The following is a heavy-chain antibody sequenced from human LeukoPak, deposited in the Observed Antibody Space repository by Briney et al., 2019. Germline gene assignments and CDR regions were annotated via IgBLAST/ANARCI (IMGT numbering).Heavy chain of an antibody. CDR3: ARGPGGYDSSGSMDY. CDR1: GGSISSYY. CDR2: IYYSGST. V-gene: IGHV4-59*01. J-gene: IGHJ4*02. D-gene: IGHD3-22*01. Sequence: SETLSPTCTVSGGSISSYYWSWIRQPPGRGLEWIGYIYYSGSTNYNPSLKSRVTISVDTSKNQFSLKLSSVTAADTAVYYCARGPGGYDSSGSMDYWGQGTLVTVSS.